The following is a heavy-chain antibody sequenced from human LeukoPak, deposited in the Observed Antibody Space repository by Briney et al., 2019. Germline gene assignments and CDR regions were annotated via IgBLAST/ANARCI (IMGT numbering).Heavy chain of an antibody. Sequence: SVKVSCKASGYTFTSYDINWVRQAPGQGVEWMGGIIPIFGTANYAQKFQGRVTITADESTSTAYMELSSLRSEDTAVYYCAREGRYYDSSGYLDYWGQGTLVTVSS. J-gene: IGHJ4*02. CDR1: GYTFTSYD. CDR2: IIPIFGTA. V-gene: IGHV1-69*13. CDR3: AREGRYYDSSGYLDY. D-gene: IGHD3-22*01.